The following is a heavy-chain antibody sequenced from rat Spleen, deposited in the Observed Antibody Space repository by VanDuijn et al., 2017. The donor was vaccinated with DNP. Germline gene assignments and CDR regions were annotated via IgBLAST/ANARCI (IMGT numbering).Heavy chain of an antibody. D-gene: IGHD1-3*01. CDR1: GFTFSNYD. Sequence: EVQLVESGGGLVQPGGSLKLSCVASGFTFSNYDLAWVRQAPTKGLEWIASSGPSGGTDYYRDSVKGRFTVSRDNAKSTLFLQVDSLRSDDTATYYCARHGRVTTVATYWYFDFWGPGTMVTVSS. J-gene: IGHJ1*01. CDR3: ARHGRVTTVATYWYFDF. CDR2: SGPSGGTD. V-gene: IGHV5-25*01.